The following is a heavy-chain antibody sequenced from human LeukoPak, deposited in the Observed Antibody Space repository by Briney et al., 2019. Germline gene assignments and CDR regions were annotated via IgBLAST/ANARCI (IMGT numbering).Heavy chain of an antibody. CDR2: ISESGSST. Sequence: GGSLRLSCAASGFTFNNCAMSWVRQAPGKGLEWVSGISESGSSTDYADSVKGRFTISRDDSKNTLYLQMDSLRAEDTAIYHCAKDRPGDYSTYWYFDLWGRGTLVTVSS. CDR3: AKDRPGDYSTYWYFDL. V-gene: IGHV3-23*01. J-gene: IGHJ2*01. CDR1: GFTFNNCA. D-gene: IGHD4-11*01.